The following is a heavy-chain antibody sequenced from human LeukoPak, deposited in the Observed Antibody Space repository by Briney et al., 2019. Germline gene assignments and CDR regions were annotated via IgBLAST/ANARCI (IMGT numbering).Heavy chain of an antibody. J-gene: IGHJ1*01. D-gene: IGHD2-21*02. V-gene: IGHV4-59*13. CDR2: TYYTGVT. Sequence: PSETLSLTCTVSGGPLTISYWSWIRQPPGRGLEWVGQTYYTGVTNYHPSLAGRVSMSLDMSQNLISLNLDSATAADTAVYYCVRGERCGGDCSSRQQWGQGTLVTVSS. CDR3: VRGERCGGDCSSRQQ. CDR1: GGPLTISY.